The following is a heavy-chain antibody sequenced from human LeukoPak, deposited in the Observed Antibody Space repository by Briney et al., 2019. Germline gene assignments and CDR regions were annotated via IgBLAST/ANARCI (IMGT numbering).Heavy chain of an antibody. CDR2: INHSGST. V-gene: IGHV4-34*01. CDR3: ARQREGYFDL. J-gene: IGHJ2*01. CDR1: VGSFSGYY. Sequence: SETLSLTCAVYVGSFSGYYWSWIRQTPGKGLEWIGEINHSGSTSYNPSLKSRVTVSVLTSKNQFSLKLSSVSAADTAVYYCARQREGYFDLWGRGTLVTVSS.